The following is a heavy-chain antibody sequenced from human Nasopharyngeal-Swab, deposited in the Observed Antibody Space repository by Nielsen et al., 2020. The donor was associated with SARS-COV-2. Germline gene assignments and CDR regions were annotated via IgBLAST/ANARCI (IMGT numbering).Heavy chain of an antibody. Sequence: SVKVSCKASGGTFSSFLFSWVRQAPGQGLEWMGNIIPIFATTDYAQRFQGRVTITADESTNTVYMELSSLRSEDTAVDFCAGGSGDFLSGHDYWGQGTLVPVSS. J-gene: IGHJ4*02. V-gene: IGHV1-69*13. CDR2: IIPIFATT. D-gene: IGHD2/OR15-2a*01. CDR3: AGGSGDFLSGHDY. CDR1: GGTFSSFL.